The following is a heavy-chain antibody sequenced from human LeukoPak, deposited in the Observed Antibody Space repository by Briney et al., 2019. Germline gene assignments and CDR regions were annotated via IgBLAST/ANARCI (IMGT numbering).Heavy chain of an antibody. J-gene: IGHJ4*02. Sequence: PGGSLRLSCAASGFTFNTQDMRWAREAPGKGLEWVSSINIGGDTFYADSVRGRFTISRDNSKNTLDLQMNSLRVEDTAVYYCGKGRVSEWGQGTLVTVSS. D-gene: IGHD6-19*01. CDR3: GKGRVSE. CDR1: GFTFNTQD. V-gene: IGHV3-23*01. CDR2: INIGGDT.